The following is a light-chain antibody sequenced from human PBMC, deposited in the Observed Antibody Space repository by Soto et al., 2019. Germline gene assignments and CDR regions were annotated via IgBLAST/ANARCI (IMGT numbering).Light chain of an antibody. CDR3: QQYGSPPFS. V-gene: IGKV3-20*01. CDR2: GAS. J-gene: IGKJ2*03. Sequence: ETVLTQSPGTLSLSPGEKATLSCRASQSVTRGSLAWYQQKPGQAPSLLIYGASNRATGIPDRFSGSGSGTDFTLTISRLEPEDFAVYFCQQYGSPPFSFGQGPKVEIK. CDR1: QSVTRGS.